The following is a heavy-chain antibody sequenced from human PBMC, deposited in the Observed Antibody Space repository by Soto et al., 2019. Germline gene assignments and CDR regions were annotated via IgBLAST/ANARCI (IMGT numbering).Heavy chain of an antibody. CDR3: ARVNEYYFDY. V-gene: IGHV4-38-2*01. CDR1: GYSISSGYY. CDR2: IYHSGST. J-gene: IGHJ4*02. D-gene: IGHD1-1*01. Sequence: SETLSLTCAVSGYSISSGYYWGWIRQPPGKGLEWIGSIYHSGSTYYNPSLKSRVTISVDTSKNQFSLKLSSVTAADTAVYYCARVNEYYFDYWGQGTLVTVSS.